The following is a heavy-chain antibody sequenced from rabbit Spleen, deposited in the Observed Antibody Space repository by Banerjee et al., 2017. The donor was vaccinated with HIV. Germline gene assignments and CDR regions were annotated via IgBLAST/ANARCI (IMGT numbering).Heavy chain of an antibody. Sequence: QSLEESGGDLVKPGASLTLTCTASGVSFSNNHYMCWVRQAPGKGLEWIACIEGGSSHFSYFASWAKGRFTISKTSSTTVTLQMTSLTAADTATYFCARRTYNTTSRTYRMNLWGPGTLVTVS. D-gene: IGHD1-1*01. CDR2: IEGGSSHFS. J-gene: IGHJ4*01. V-gene: IGHV1S40*01. CDR1: GVSFSNNHY. CDR3: ARRTYNTTSRTYRMNL.